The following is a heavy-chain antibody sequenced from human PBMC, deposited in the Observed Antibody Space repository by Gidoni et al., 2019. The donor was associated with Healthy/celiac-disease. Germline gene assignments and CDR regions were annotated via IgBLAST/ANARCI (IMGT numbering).Heavy chain of an antibody. D-gene: IGHD2-15*01. V-gene: IGHV4-34*01. CDR2: INHSGST. CDR3: ARGRGSRGVAGNWFDP. J-gene: IGHJ5*02. CDR1: GGSFSGYS. Sequence: QVQLQQWGAGLLKPSATLSPTCAVYGGSFSGYSWSWIRQPPGKGLEWIGEINHSGSTNYNPALKSRVTISVDTSKNQFSLKLSSVTAADTAVYYCARGRGSRGVAGNWFDPWGQGTLVTVSS.